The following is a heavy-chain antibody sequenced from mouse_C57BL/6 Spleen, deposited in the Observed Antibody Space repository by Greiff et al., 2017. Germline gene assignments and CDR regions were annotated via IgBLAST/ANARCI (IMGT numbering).Heavy chain of an antibody. V-gene: IGHV5-17*01. CDR3: ARKLYGSRGGAMED. Sequence: EVQLVESGGGLVKPGGSLKLSCAASGFTFSDYGMHWVRQAPEKGLEWVAYISSGSSTIYYADTVKGRFTISRDNAKNTLFLQMTSLRSEDTAMYYCARKLYGSRGGAMEDSGQGTSVTVSS. CDR2: ISSGSSTI. D-gene: IGHD1-1*01. CDR1: GFTFSDYG. J-gene: IGHJ4*01.